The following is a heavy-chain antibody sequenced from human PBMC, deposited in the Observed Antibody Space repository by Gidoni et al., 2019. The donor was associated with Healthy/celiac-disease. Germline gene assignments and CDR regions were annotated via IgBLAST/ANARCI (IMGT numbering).Heavy chain of an antibody. D-gene: IGHD3-10*01. CDR2: IGGSGGST. Sequence: EVQLLESGGGLVEPGGSLRLSCAASGFTFSSYGMSWVRQAPGKGLEWVYAIGGSGGSTYYADSVKGRFTISGDNSKNMLYLQMNSLRAEDTAVYYCASHWFGELLLYYFDYWGQGTLVTVSS. J-gene: IGHJ4*02. V-gene: IGHV3-23*01. CDR1: GFTFSSYG. CDR3: ASHWFGELLLYYFDY.